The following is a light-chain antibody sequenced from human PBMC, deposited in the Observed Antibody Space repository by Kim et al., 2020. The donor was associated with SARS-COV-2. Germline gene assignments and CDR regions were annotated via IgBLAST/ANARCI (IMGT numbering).Light chain of an antibody. CDR3: HQHYTLPPT. V-gene: IGKV4-1*01. CDR2: CAS. CDR1: HSVFYIVNKRNA. Sequence: DIVLTQSPDSLAVSLGERATINCKSSHSVFYIVNKRNALTWFQQTPGQPPKLLISCASTREPGVPDRFSGTESGTDFTLTISSLQAEDVAVYYCHQHYTLPPTFGQGTKVDIK. J-gene: IGKJ1*01.